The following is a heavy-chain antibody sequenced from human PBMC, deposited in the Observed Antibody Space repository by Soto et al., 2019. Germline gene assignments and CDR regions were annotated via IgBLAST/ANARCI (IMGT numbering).Heavy chain of an antibody. CDR1: GGAISSSDYY. D-gene: IGHD2-8*02. V-gene: IGHV4-39*07. J-gene: IGHJ4*02. CDR3: ARDKITGLFDY. CDR2: INHSGSA. Sequence: SETLSLTCTVSGGAISSSDYYWGWIRQPPGKGLEWIGKINHSGSATYNPSLKSRVTISVDTSKNQFSLKLTSVTAADTALYYCARDKITGLFDYWGQGTLVTVSS.